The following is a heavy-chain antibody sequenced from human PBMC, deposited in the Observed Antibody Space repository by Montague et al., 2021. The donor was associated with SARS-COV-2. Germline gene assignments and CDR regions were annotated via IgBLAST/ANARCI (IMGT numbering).Heavy chain of an antibody. CDR1: GGSISSTSYY. Sequence: SETLSLTCTVSGGSISSTSYYWGWIRQPPGKGREWIGNNFYDGTSRSNPSLNSRVTISVDTSKSQLSLRLSSVTAADTAVYFCARHKAWNVAPCYFDYWGQGTVVTVSS. D-gene: IGHD1-1*01. J-gene: IGHJ4*02. V-gene: IGHV4-39*01. CDR2: NFYDGTS. CDR3: ARHKAWNVAPCYFDY.